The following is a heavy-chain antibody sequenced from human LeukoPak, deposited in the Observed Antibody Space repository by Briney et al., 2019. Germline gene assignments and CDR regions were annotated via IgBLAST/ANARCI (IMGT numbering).Heavy chain of an antibody. Sequence: PSETLSLTCTVSGGSISSYYWSWIRQPPGKGLEWIGYIYYSGSTNYNPSLKSRVTISVDTSKNQFSLKLSSVTAADTAVYYCARDHYYDSSGYYFDYYYYYMDVWGKGTTGTVSS. CDR1: GGSISSYY. V-gene: IGHV4-59*01. CDR3: ARDHYYDSSGYYFDYYYYYMDV. CDR2: IYYSGST. D-gene: IGHD3-22*01. J-gene: IGHJ6*03.